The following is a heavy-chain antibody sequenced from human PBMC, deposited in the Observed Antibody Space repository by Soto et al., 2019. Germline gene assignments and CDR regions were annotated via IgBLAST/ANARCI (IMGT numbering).Heavy chain of an antibody. V-gene: IGHV4-30-2*01. J-gene: IGHJ4*02. CDR1: GGSISSGGYS. Sequence: QLQLQESGSGLVKPSQTLSLTCAVSGGSISSGGYSWSWIRQPPGKGLEWIGYIYHSGSTYYNPSLKSRVAISVDRSKNQFSLKLSTLTAADTAVYYCAAGGGLPRYYWGQGTLVTVSS. D-gene: IGHD5-12*01. CDR3: AAGGGLPRYY. CDR2: IYHSGST.